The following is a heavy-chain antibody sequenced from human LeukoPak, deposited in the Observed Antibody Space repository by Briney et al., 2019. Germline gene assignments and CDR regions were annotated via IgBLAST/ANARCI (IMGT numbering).Heavy chain of an antibody. CDR2: ISSSSSTI. Sequence: GGSLRLSCAASGFTFSSYSMNWVRQAPGKGLEWVSYISSSSSTIYYADSVKGRFTISRDNAKNSLYLQMNSLRAEDTAVYYCAREAAGNYDYVWGSPYYFDYWGQGTLVTVSS. J-gene: IGHJ4*02. CDR1: GFTFSSYS. CDR3: AREAAGNYDYVWGSPYYFDY. D-gene: IGHD3-16*01. V-gene: IGHV3-48*01.